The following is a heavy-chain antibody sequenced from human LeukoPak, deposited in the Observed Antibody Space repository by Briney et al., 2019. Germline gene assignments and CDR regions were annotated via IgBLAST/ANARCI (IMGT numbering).Heavy chain of an antibody. CDR3: AAEGSSGWYDW. CDR1: GYIFTRYS. D-gene: IGHD3-22*01. J-gene: IGHJ5*01. Sequence: ASVKVSCKVSGYIFTRYSIHWVRQAPGQRLEWMGWLDIGNGNTQYSQTLLGRVTITKDTSATTAYMELSSLTSEDTAVYYCAAEGSSGWYDWWGQGTLVTV. CDR2: LDIGNGNT. V-gene: IGHV1-3*04.